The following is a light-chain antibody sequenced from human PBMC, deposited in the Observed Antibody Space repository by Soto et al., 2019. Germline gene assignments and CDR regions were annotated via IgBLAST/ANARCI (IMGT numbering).Light chain of an antibody. CDR1: SSDVGFYNH. CDR2: EVT. J-gene: IGLJ2*01. CDR3: SSYTSSSSLAI. Sequence: QSVLTQPASVSGSPGQSITISCSGTSSDVGFYNHVSWYQQHPGEAPKLLIYEVTIWPSGVSNRFSGSKSGNTASLTVSGLQAEDEGDYYCSSYTSSSSLAIFGGGTKLTVL. V-gene: IGLV2-14*01.